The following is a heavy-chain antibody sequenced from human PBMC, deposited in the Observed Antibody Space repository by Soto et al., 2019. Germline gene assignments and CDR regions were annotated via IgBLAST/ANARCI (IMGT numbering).Heavy chain of an antibody. CDR2: IHSDGNT. D-gene: IGHD1-1*01. J-gene: IGHJ1*01. V-gene: IGHV3-66*01. CDR1: GFTGSY. CDR3: AAGLDNAKIHH. Sequence: GGSLRLSCAGSGFTGSYMTWVRQAPGKGLEWVSFIHSDGNTFYADSVKGRFSISRDSSKNTVSLQMSSLRAEDTAVYYCAAGLDNAKIHHWGQGTLVTVSS.